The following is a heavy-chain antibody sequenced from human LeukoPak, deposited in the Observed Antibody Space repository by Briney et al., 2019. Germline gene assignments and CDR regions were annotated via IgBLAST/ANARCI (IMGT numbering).Heavy chain of an antibody. CDR3: ARGRDYGDYARFDP. Sequence: SETLSLTCTVSGGSVSSGSYYWSWIRQPPGKGLEWIGYISHSGSTYYNPSLKSRVTISVDRSKNQFSLKLSSVTAADTAMYYCARGRDYGDYARFDPWGQGTLVTVSS. J-gene: IGHJ5*02. V-gene: IGHV4-30-2*01. CDR1: GGSVSSGSYY. CDR2: ISHSGST. D-gene: IGHD4-17*01.